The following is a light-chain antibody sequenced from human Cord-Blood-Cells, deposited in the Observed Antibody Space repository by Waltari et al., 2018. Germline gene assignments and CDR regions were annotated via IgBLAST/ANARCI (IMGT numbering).Light chain of an antibody. J-gene: IGLJ3*02. CDR3: SSYTSSSTWV. CDR1: SSDVGGYNY. Sequence: SALTQPASVSGSPGQSITISCTGTSSDVGGYNYVSWYHQHPGKAPKLMIYEVSNRPSGVSNRFSGSKSGNTASLTISGLQAEDEADYYCSSYTSSSTWVFGGGTKLTVL. CDR2: EVS. V-gene: IGLV2-14*01.